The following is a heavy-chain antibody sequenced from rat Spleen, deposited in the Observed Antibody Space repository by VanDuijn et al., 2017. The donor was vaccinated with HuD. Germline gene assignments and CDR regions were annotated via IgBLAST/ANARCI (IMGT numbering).Heavy chain of an antibody. CDR2: ISSDGGRN. D-gene: IGHD1-4*01. Sequence: EVQLVESGGGLVQPGRSLKLSCAASGFNFNDYWMAWVRQAPKKGLEWVATISSDGGRNFYRDSVKGRFTISRDNAKSTLSLQMDSLRSEDTATYYCARRHFGYTDYFDYWGQGVMVTVSS. CDR3: ARRHFGYTDYFDY. J-gene: IGHJ2*01. V-gene: IGHV5-7*01. CDR1: GFNFNDYW.